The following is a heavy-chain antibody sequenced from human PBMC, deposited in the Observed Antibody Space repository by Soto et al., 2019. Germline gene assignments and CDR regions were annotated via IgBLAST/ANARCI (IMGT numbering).Heavy chain of an antibody. V-gene: IGHV3-48*02. CDR3: AREDDSSGYYYEGFDY. Sequence: GWSLRLSGGASGCTFSSYSLNWGRQAPGKGLEWVSYISSSSSTIYYADSVKGRFTISRDNAKNSLYLQMNSLRDEGTAVYYCAREDDSSGYYYEGFDYWGQRSLVTVCS. CDR1: GCTFSSYS. D-gene: IGHD3-22*01. J-gene: IGHJ4*02. CDR2: ISSSSSTI.